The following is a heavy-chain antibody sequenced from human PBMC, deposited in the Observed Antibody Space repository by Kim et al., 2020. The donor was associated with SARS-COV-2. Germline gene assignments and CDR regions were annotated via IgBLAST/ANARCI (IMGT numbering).Heavy chain of an antibody. D-gene: IGHD6-13*01. J-gene: IGHJ4*02. Sequence: NSRPSFQGHVTISADKSISTAYLQWSSLKASDTAMYYCARHEGYSSSFDYWGQGTLVTVSS. V-gene: IGHV5-10-1*01. CDR3: ARHEGYSSSFDY.